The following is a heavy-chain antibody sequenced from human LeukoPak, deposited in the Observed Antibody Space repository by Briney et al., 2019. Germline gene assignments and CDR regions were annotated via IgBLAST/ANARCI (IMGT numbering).Heavy chain of an antibody. J-gene: IGHJ4*02. D-gene: IGHD3-10*01. CDR2: MYYSGST. CDR1: GGSISSSIYY. Sequence: SETLSLTCTVSGGSISSSIYYWGWIRQPPGKGLEWIGSMYYSGSTYYNPSLKIRVTISVDTSKNQFSLKLRSVTAADTAVYYCARHDQVVRGVTFFDYWGQGTLVTVSS. CDR3: ARHDQVVRGVTFFDY. V-gene: IGHV4-39*01.